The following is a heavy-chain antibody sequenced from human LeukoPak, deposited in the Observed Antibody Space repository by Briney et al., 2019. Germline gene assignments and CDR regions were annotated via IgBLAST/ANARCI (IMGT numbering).Heavy chain of an antibody. D-gene: IGHD4-11*01. V-gene: IGHV3-30-3*01. CDR1: GFTFSSYA. CDR2: ISYDGSNK. J-gene: IGHJ4*02. Sequence: GGSLGLSCAASGFTFSSYAMHWVRQAPGKGLEWVAVISYDGSNKYYADSVKGRFTISRDNAKRSVYLQMISLGVEDTAVYFCARADSNNYKFLDYWGPGTLVTVSS. CDR3: ARADSNNYKFLDY.